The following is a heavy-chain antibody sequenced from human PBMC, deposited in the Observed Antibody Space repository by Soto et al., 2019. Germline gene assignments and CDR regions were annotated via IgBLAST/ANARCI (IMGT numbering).Heavy chain of an antibody. CDR2: ISGSGDDT. CDR1: GFTFSSFA. Sequence: VQLLESGGDLVQPGGSLRLSCAASGFTFSSFAMHWLRQAPGKGLEWVSSISGSGDDTYYADSVKGRFTISRDNSKNTVCLQMSSLRSEVTALYYCAKDRTASVVMEGTFYWGQGTLVTVSS. V-gene: IGHV3-23*01. CDR3: AKDRTASVVMEGTFY. D-gene: IGHD2-21*01. J-gene: IGHJ4*02.